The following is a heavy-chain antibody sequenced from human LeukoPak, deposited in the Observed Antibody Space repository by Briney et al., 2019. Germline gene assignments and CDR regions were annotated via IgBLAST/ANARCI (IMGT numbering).Heavy chain of an antibody. CDR1: GYTFTGYY. CDR2: INPNSGGT. Sequence: ASVKVSCKASGYTFTGYYMHWVRQAPGQGLEWMGWINPNSGGTNYAQKFQGRVTMTRDTSISTAYMELSRLRSDDTAVYYCARASMITFGGVIVPEYDYFDYWGQGTLVTVSS. CDR3: ARASMITFGGVIVPEYDYFDY. D-gene: IGHD3-16*02. J-gene: IGHJ4*02. V-gene: IGHV1-2*02.